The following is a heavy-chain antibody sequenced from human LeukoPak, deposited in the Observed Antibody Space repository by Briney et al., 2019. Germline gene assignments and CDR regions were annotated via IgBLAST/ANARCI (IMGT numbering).Heavy chain of an antibody. J-gene: IGHJ4*02. Sequence: GGSLRLSCAASGFTFSSYVMSWVRQAPGKGLEWVSTISGSGGNTYYADSVKGRFTISRDNSKNTLYLQMNSLRAEDTAVYYCAKNGHGSGSYYPRTKYYFDYWGQGTLVTVSS. D-gene: IGHD3-10*01. V-gene: IGHV3-23*01. CDR2: ISGSGGNT. CDR1: GFTFSSYV. CDR3: AKNGHGSGSYYPRTKYYFDY.